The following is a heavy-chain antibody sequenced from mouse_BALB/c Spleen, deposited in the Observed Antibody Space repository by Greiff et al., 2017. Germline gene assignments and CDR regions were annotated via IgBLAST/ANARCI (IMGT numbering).Heavy chain of an antibody. CDR3: TRSYGSSSWFAY. V-gene: IGHV1-69*02. J-gene: IGHJ3*01. CDR1: GYTFTSYW. D-gene: IGHD1-1*01. Sequence: QVQLQQPGAELVRPGASVKLSCKASGYTFTSYWINWVKQRPGQGLEWIGNIYPSDSYTNYNQKFKDKATLTVDKSSSTAYMQLSSPTSEDSAVYYCTRSYGSSSWFAYWGQGTLVTVSA. CDR2: IYPSDSYT.